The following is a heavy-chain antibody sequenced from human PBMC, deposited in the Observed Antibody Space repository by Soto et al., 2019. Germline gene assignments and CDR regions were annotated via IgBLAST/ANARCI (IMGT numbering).Heavy chain of an antibody. CDR3: PRILGAQLGFYYYYKDV. J-gene: IGHJ6*03. CDR2: IFSNDET. Sequence: QVTLKESGPVLVKPTETLTLTCTVSGFSLSNARMGVSWIRQPPGQALEWLAHIFSNDETSYSTPLKRSVSSSENTAKCRVVLTMTNTEPVHTATNFCPRILGAQLGFYYYYKDVWGKGTTVTVS. D-gene: IGHD6-6*01. V-gene: IGHV2-26*01. CDR1: GFSLSNARMG.